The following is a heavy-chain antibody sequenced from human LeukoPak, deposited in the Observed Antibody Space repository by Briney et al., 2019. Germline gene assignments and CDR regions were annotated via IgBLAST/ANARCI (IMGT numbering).Heavy chain of an antibody. CDR1: GFTVSSNY. CDR2: IYSGGST. V-gene: IGHV3-66*02. CDR3: ARSPSPGYSYGYYFDY. Sequence: GGSLRLSCAASGFTVSSNYMSWVRQAPGEGLEWVSLIYSGGSTYYADSVKGRFTISRDNSKNTLYLQMNSLRAEDTAVYYCARSPSPGYSYGYYFDYWGQGTLVTVSS. J-gene: IGHJ4*02. D-gene: IGHD5-18*01.